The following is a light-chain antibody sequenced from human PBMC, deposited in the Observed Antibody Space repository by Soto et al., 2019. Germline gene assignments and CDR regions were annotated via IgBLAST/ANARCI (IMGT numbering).Light chain of an antibody. J-gene: IGKJ2*01. CDR1: QSVTTY. Sequence: ETVLTQSPATLSLSPGERAILSCRASQSVTTYIAWYQKKPGQAPRLLIYAASIRAPGIPDKFSGTGSGTDYSLTIDRLEPEDSAVYYCHQYDNAPQTFGQGTKVDIK. CDR3: HQYDNAPQT. CDR2: AAS. V-gene: IGKV3-20*01.